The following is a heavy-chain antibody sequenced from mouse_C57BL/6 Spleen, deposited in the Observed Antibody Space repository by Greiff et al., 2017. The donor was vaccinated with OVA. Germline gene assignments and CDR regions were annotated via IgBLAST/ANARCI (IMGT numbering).Heavy chain of an antibody. J-gene: IGHJ2*01. V-gene: IGHV1-55*01. CDR3: ARSTTVVAPRDY. CDR1: GYTFTSYW. CDR2: IYPGSGST. D-gene: IGHD1-1*01. Sequence: QVQLQQPGAELVKPGASVKMSCKASGYTFTSYWITWVKQRPGQGLEWIGDIYPGSGSTNYNEKFKSKATLTVDTSSSTAYMQLSSLTSEDSAVYYCARSTTVVAPRDYWGQGTTLTVSS.